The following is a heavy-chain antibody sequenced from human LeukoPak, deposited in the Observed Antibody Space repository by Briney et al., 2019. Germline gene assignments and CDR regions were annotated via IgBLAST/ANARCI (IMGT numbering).Heavy chain of an antibody. CDR1: GFTFSSLW. Sequence: PGGSLRLSCAASGFTFSSLWMNWVRQAPGKGLEWVASIKQDGSEKYYVDSVKGRFTISRDNAKNSLYLQMNSLRAEDTAVYYCKRGSQVSGYWGQGTLVTVSS. J-gene: IGHJ4*02. CDR2: IKQDGSEK. CDR3: KRGSQVSGY. V-gene: IGHV3-7*04.